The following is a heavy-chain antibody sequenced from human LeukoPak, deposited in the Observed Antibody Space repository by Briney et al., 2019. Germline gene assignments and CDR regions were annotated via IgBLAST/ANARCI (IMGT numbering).Heavy chain of an antibody. D-gene: IGHD4/OR15-4a*01. CDR1: EFTFSDYY. CDR3: ARHMVLSPCDY. J-gene: IGHJ4*02. CDR2: ISASGSMT. Sequence: KPGGSLRLSCAASEFTFSDYYMTWIREAPGKGLEWISSISASGSMTFYADSVEDRFTISRDNAKNSLHLQVNSLRAEDTAVYFCARHMVLSPCDYWGQGTLVTVAS. V-gene: IGHV3-11*01.